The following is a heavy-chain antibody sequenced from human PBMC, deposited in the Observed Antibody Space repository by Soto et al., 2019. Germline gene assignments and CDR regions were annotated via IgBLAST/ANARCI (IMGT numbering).Heavy chain of an antibody. CDR2: ISTRGTT. D-gene: IGHD5-18*01. CDR3: ARDFVDTAMVLTFDY. V-gene: IGHV4-4*07. CDR1: GASISSHF. J-gene: IGHJ4*02. Sequence: QVQLQESGPGLVKPSETLSLTCSVSGASISSHFWSWIRQPAGKGLEWIGRISTRGTTNDNPSLKSRVTMSMDTSKNRFSLKLISVTAADTAVYYCARDFVDTAMVLTFDYWGQGTLVTVSS.